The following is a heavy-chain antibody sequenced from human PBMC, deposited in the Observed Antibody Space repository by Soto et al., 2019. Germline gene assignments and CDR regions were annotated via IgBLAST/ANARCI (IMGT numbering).Heavy chain of an antibody. D-gene: IGHD5-18*01. CDR2: IDPSDSYT. CDR3: ARHADADGYTDRDY. CDR1: GFSFTTFW. V-gene: IGHV5-10-1*01. J-gene: IGHJ4*02. Sequence: EVQLVQSGAEVKKPGESLRISCTGSGFSFTTFWISWVRQLPGTGLEWMGRIDPSDSYTYYNPSFLFHVTISASKSINTAYRQWSSLKASDTAIYYCARHADADGYTDRDYWGQGTLVTVSS.